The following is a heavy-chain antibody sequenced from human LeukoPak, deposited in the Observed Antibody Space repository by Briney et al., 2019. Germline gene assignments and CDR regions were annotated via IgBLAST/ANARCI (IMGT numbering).Heavy chain of an antibody. Sequence: GGSLRLSCAASGFTFSSNAIHWVRQAPGKGLEWVAEISYDGGNTYYADSVKGRFTISRDNSKNTLYLQMNSLRAKDTAVYYCAKEGTGIHFDYWGQGTLVTVSS. V-gene: IGHV3-30-3*01. CDR2: ISYDGGNT. D-gene: IGHD1-1*01. CDR1: GFTFSSNA. CDR3: AKEGTGIHFDY. J-gene: IGHJ4*02.